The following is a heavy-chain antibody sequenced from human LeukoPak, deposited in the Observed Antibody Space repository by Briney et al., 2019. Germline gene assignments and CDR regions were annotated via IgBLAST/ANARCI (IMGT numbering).Heavy chain of an antibody. J-gene: IGHJ5*02. V-gene: IGHV1-69*06. CDR3: VSAAYYYGSGSYFPHWFDP. CDR2: IIPIFGTA. D-gene: IGHD3-10*01. Sequence: SLKVSCKASGVTFSSYAISWVRQAPGQGLEWMGGIIPIFGTANYAQKFQGRVTITADKSTSTAYMELSGQRSEDTAVYYCVSAAYYYGSGSYFPHWFDPWGQGTLVTVSS. CDR1: GVTFSSYA.